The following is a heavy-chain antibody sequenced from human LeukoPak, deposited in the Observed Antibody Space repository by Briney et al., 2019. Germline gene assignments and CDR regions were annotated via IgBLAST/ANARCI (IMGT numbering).Heavy chain of an antibody. Sequence: ASVKVSCKASGYTFTSYGISWMRQAPGQGLEWMGWISAYNGNTNYAQKLQGRVTMTTDTSTSTAYMELRSLRSDDTAVYYCARARPYYYGSGSSYYFDYWGQGTLVTVSS. CDR3: ARARPYYYGSGSSYYFDY. CDR1: GYTFTSYG. J-gene: IGHJ4*02. D-gene: IGHD3-10*01. V-gene: IGHV1-18*01. CDR2: ISAYNGNT.